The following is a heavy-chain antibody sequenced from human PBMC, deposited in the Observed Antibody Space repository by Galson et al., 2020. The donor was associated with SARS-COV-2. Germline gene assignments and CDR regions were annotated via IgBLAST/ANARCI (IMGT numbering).Heavy chain of an antibody. CDR1: GYTFTGYY. J-gene: IGHJ4*02. CDR2: INPDSGGT. V-gene: IGHV1-2*02. D-gene: IGHD3-22*01. CDR3: ARASFWVVDYYDSSGYSDLYYFDY. Sequence: ASVKVSCKASGYTFTGYYMHWVRQAPGQGLEWMGWINPDSGGTNYAQTFQGRVTMTRDTSISTAYMELSRLRSDDTAVYYCARASFWVVDYYDSSGYSDLYYFDYWGQGTLVTVSS.